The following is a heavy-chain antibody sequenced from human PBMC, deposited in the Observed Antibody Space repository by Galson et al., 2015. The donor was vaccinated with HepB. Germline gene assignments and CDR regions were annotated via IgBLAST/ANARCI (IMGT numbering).Heavy chain of an antibody. CDR1: GFTVSSNH. CDR2: IYSGGST. CDR3: ARDDPQNEGTRNDAFDI. J-gene: IGHJ3*02. V-gene: IGHV3-66*01. Sequence: SLRLSCAASGFTVSSNHMSWVRQAPGKGLEWVSVIYSGGSTYYADSVKGRFTISRDNSKNTLYLQMDSLRAEDTAVYYCARDDPQNEGTRNDAFDIWGQGTMVTVSS.